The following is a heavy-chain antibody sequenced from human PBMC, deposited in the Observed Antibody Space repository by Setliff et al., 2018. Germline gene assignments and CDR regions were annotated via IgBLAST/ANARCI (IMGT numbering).Heavy chain of an antibody. J-gene: IGHJ4*02. CDR1: GYNFPGYY. V-gene: IGHV1-2*02. Sequence: ASVKVSCKASGYNFPGYYLHWVRQAPGQGLEWMGWISPHTGNTQYAQNFQGRVTMTRDTSITTAYMELSSLRSNDTAFYYCARRAFIETITGYCFDLWGQGTQVTVSS. D-gene: IGHD1-20*01. CDR3: ARRAFIETITGYCFDL. CDR2: ISPHTGNT.